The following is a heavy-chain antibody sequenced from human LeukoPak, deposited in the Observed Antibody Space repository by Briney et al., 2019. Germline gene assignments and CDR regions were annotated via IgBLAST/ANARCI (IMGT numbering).Heavy chain of an antibody. CDR3: ARDLGIAAAGHTWYFDL. CDR2: IDPSGGST. Sequence: EASVNVSCKASGYTFTSYYMHWVRQAPGQGLEWMGIIDPSGGSTSYAQKFQGRAIITRDTSASTAYMELSSLRSEDTAVYYCARDLGIAAAGHTWYFDLWGRGTLVTVSS. V-gene: IGHV1-46*01. J-gene: IGHJ2*01. D-gene: IGHD6-13*01. CDR1: GYTFTSYY.